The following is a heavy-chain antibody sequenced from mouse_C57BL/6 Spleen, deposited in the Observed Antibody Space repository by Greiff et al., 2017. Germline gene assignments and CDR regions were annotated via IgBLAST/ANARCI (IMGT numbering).Heavy chain of an antibody. CDR1: GFNIKDDY. J-gene: IGHJ3*01. CDR2: IDPENGDT. CDR3: TTDPQTLLGLYDPWFAY. D-gene: IGHD2-12*01. V-gene: IGHV14-4*01. Sequence: EVQLQQSGAELVRPGASVKLSCTASGFNIKDDYMHWVKQRPEQGLEWIGWIDPENGDTEYASKFQGKATITADTSSNTAYLQLSSLTSEDTAVYYCTTDPQTLLGLYDPWFAYWGQGTLVTVSA.